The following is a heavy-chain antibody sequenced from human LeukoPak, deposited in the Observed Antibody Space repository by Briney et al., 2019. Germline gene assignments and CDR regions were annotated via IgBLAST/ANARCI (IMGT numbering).Heavy chain of an antibody. CDR2: IIPILGIA. V-gene: IGHV1-69*04. D-gene: IGHD6-13*01. CDR3: ASSIAAAGTGYFDY. J-gene: IGHJ4*02. Sequence: SVKVSCKASGGTFSSYAISWVRQAPGQGLEWMGRIIPILGIANYAQKFRGRVTITADKSTSTAYMELSSLRSEDTAVYYCASSIAAAGTGYFDYWGQGTLVTVSS. CDR1: GGTFSSYA.